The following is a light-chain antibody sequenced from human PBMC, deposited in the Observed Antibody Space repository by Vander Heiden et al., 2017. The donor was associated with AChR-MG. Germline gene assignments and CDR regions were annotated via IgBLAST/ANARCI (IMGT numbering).Light chain of an antibody. V-gene: IGKV3-20*01. CDR2: GAS. CDR1: QSVSANY. Sequence: EIVLTQSPGTLSLFPGERATLSCRASQSVSANYLAWYQQRPGQAPRLLIYGASSRATGIPDRFSGSGSGTDFTLTISRLEPDDFAVYYCQQYGSSPRTFGQGTKLEIK. CDR3: QQYGSSPRT. J-gene: IGKJ2*01.